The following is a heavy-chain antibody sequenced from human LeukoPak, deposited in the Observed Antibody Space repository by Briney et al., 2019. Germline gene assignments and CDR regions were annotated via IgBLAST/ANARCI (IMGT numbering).Heavy chain of an antibody. J-gene: IGHJ6*03. CDR1: GLTFNSYG. Sequence: GGSLRLSCAASGLTFNSYGMHWVRQAPGKGPEWVAVIWHDGSKTYYVDSVKGRFTISRDNSKNTLYLQMNSLRAEDTALYYCARGAADGLYYMDVWGKGTTVTVSS. D-gene: IGHD6-13*01. CDR2: IWHDGSKT. CDR3: ARGAADGLYYMDV. V-gene: IGHV3-33*01.